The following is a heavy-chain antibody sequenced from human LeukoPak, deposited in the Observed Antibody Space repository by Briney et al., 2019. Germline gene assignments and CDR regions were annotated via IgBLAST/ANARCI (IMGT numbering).Heavy chain of an antibody. V-gene: IGHV4-4*02. CDR2: IYHSGST. J-gene: IGHJ2*01. CDR3: ASRITMRVSLGYFDL. D-gene: IGHD3-22*01. Sequence: SETLSLTCAVSGGSISSSNWWSWVRQPPGKGLEWIGEIYHSGSTNYNPSLKSRVTISVDKSKNQFSLKLGSVTAADTAVYYCASRITMRVSLGYFDLWGRGTLVTVSS. CDR1: GGSISSSNW.